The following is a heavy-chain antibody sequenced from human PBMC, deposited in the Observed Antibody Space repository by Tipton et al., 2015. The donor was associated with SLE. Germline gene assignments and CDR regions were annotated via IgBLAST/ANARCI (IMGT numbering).Heavy chain of an antibody. V-gene: IGHV3-43*01. J-gene: IGHJ4*02. Sequence: SLRLSCAASGFTFDDYTMHWVRQAPGKGLEWVSLISWDGGSTYYADSVKGRFTISRDNSKNSLYLQMNSLRTEDTALYYCAKDNDGYGYFDYWGQGTLVTVSS. CDR1: GFTFDDYT. D-gene: IGHD5-24*01. CDR3: AKDNDGYGYFDY. CDR2: ISWDGGST.